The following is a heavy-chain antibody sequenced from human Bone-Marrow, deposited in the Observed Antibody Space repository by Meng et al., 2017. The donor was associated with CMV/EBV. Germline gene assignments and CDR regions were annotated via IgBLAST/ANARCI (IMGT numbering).Heavy chain of an antibody. V-gene: IGHV4-34*01. CDR2: INHSGGT. CDR1: DASFSGYY. Sequence: CAVSDASFSGYYWTWIRQAPGRGLEWIGEINHSGGTDYNPSLKSRLTMSLDTSKNQFSLKLTSVTAADTAVYFCAREGPTYNYVFASSWGQGTLVTVSS. D-gene: IGHD5-24*01. J-gene: IGHJ5*02. CDR3: AREGPTYNYVFASS.